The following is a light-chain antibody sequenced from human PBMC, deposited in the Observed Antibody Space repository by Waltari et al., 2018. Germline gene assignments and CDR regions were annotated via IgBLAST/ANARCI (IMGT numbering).Light chain of an antibody. V-gene: IGLV2-14*03. CDR1: SSDVGRYNF. CDR2: DVS. CDR3: SSYTSSNTWV. J-gene: IGLJ3*02. Sequence: QSALTQPASVSGSPGQSITISCIGTSSDVGRYNFVSWYQQHPGKAPKLIIYDVSNRPSVVSSLFSGSKSGNTASLTISGLQAEDEADYYCSSYTSSNTWVFGGGTKLTVL.